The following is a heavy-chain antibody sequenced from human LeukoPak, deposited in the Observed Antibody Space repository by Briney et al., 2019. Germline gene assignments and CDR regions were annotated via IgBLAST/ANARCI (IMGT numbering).Heavy chain of an antibody. CDR2: INPNSGGT. CDR3: AREVAHCGGDCYPSTTNWFDP. CDR1: GYTFTGYY. J-gene: IGHJ5*02. Sequence: ASVKVSCKASGYTFTGYYMHWVRQAPGQGLEWMGWINPNSGGTNYAQKFQGRVTMTGDTSISTAYMELSRLRSDDTAVYYCAREVAHCGGDCYPSTTNWFDPWGQGTLVTVSS. D-gene: IGHD2-21*02. V-gene: IGHV1-2*02.